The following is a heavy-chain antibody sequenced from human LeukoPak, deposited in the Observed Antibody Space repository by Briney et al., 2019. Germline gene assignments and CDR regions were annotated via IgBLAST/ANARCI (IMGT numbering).Heavy chain of an antibody. CDR1: GYTFTSYG. V-gene: IGHV1-18*01. J-gene: IGHJ6*02. CDR2: ISAYNGNT. D-gene: IGHD3-10*01. Sequence: GASVKVSCKASGYTFTSYGISWVRQAPGQGLEWMGWISAYNGNTNYAQKLQGRVTMTTDTSTSTAYMELRSLRSDDTAVYYCARIPITMVRGVIIIDYYYYGMDVWGQGTTVTVSS. CDR3: ARIPITMVRGVIIIDYYYYGMDV.